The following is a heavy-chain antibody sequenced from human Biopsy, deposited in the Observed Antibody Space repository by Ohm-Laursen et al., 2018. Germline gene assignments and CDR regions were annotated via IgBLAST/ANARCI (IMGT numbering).Heavy chain of an antibody. CDR1: GFTVYNNY. J-gene: IGHJ4*02. CDR2: IKKKSNNDAT. CDR3: TRSAGYGYDY. Sequence: SLRLSCAASGFTVYNNYMHWVRQAPGRGLEWVGRIKKKSNNDATAYAESMKGRFSIFRDDSKSTSFLQMNSLKIEDTAVYFCTRSAGYGYDYWGQGILVTVSS. V-gene: IGHV3-73*01. D-gene: IGHD5-12*01.